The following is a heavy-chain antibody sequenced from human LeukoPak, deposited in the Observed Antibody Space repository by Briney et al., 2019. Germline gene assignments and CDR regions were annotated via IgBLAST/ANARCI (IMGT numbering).Heavy chain of an antibody. Sequence: ETLSLTCTVSGGAINSSGYYWGWIRQPPGKGLEWVSSISGHSAYIYYTDSVKGRFTISRDNAKNSLYLQMNSLRAEDTAVYYCARGLTLLLSNMDVWGKGTTVTISS. CDR3: ARGLTLLLSNMDV. V-gene: IGHV3-21*01. CDR1: GGAINSSGYY. J-gene: IGHJ6*03. CDR2: ISGHSAYI. D-gene: IGHD2-15*01.